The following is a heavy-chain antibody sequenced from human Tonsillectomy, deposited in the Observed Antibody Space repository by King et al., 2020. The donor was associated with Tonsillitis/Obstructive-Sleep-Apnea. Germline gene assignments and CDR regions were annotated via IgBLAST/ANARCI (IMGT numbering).Heavy chain of an antibody. V-gene: IGHV4-34*01. D-gene: IGHD5-18*01. CDR3: ARRYGSYGAAMDY. J-gene: IGHJ4*02. Sequence: VQLQQWGAGLLKPSETLSLTCAVSGGSFSGYYWSWIRQPPGKGLEWIGEINHSGSTNYNPSLKSRVTISVDTSKNQFSLKLSSVTAADTAVYYCARRYGSYGAAMDYWGQGTLVTVSS. CDR2: INHSGST. CDR1: GGSFSGYY.